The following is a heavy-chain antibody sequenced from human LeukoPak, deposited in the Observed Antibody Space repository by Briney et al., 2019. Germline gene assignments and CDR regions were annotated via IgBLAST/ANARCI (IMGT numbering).Heavy chain of an antibody. D-gene: IGHD5-18*01. CDR1: GGSISSYY. J-gene: IGHJ6*02. CDR3: ARDCGYSYGWNYYYYGMDV. V-gene: IGHV4-59*01. CDR2: INNSGST. Sequence: PSETLSLTCTASGGSISSYYWNWIRQPPGKGLEWIGYINNSGSTNYNPSLESRVTISVDTSKNHFSLKLSSVTAADTAVYYCARDCGYSYGWNYYYYGMDVWGQGTTVTVSS.